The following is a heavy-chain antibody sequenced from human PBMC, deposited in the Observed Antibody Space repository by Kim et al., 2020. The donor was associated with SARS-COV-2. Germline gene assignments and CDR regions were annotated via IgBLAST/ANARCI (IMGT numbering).Heavy chain of an antibody. J-gene: IGHJ6*02. Sequence: GGSLRLSCAASGFTFSSYWMSWVRQAPGKGLEWVANIKQDGSEKYYVDSVKGRFTISRDNAKNSLYLQMNSLRAEDTAVYYCARGTWGITIFGVVSPGDYGMDVWGQGTTVTVSS. V-gene: IGHV3-7*03. CDR1: GFTFSSYW. D-gene: IGHD3-3*01. CDR2: IKQDGSEK. CDR3: ARGTWGITIFGVVSPGDYGMDV.